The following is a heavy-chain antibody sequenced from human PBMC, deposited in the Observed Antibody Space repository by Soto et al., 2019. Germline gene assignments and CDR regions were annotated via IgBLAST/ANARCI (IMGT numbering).Heavy chain of an antibody. Sequence: PGCCHRLSCAASGFPVTVYSLHWVRQVPGKGLEWVAIISNDGSDIDYADSVKGRFTISRDNSNNMLHLEMNSLRMEDSAVYYCARDPRWRELLLDYWGQGTLVTVSS. CDR1: GFPVTVYS. CDR2: ISNDGSDI. J-gene: IGHJ4*02. V-gene: IGHV3-30-3*01. D-gene: IGHD3-10*01. CDR3: ARDPRWRELLLDY.